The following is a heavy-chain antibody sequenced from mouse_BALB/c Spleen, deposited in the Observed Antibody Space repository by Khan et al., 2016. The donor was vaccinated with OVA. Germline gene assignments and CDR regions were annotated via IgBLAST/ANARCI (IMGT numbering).Heavy chain of an antibody. D-gene: IGHD3-3*01. V-gene: IGHV1-85*01. Sequence: QVQLKESGTELLKPGTSVKLSCKASGYSFTNYDINWVRQRPEQGLEWIGWIFPGNGNIQYNEKFKDKATLTIDKSSSTAYMRLSRLTYEDSGVYFCARGDSVKFDSRGQGTILTVSS. CDR1: GYSFTNYD. CDR3: ARGDSVKFDS. CDR2: IFPGNGNI. J-gene: IGHJ2*01.